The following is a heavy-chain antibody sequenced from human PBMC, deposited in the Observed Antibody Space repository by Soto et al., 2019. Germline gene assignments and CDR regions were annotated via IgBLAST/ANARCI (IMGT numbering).Heavy chain of an antibody. CDR2: ISSSSSYI. V-gene: IGHV3-21*01. Sequence: GGSLRLSCAASGFTFSSYSMNWVRQAPGKGLEWVSSISSSSSYIYYADSVKGRFTISRDNAKNSLYLQMNSLRAEDTAVYYCARVVLRFLEWLQFDYWGQGTLVTVPQ. CDR3: ARVVLRFLEWLQFDY. CDR1: GFTFSSYS. J-gene: IGHJ4*02. D-gene: IGHD3-3*01.